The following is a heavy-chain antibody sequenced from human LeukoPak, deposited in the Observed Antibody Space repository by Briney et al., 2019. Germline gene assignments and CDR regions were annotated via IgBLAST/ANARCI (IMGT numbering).Heavy chain of an antibody. D-gene: IGHD5-24*01. CDR3: ARDGVEMATKPPPGYYGMDV. CDR2: IYYSGST. Sequence: PSETLSLTCTVSGGSISSSSYYWGWIRQPPGKGLEWIGRIYYSGSTYYNPSLKSRVTISVDTSKNQFSLKLSSVTAADTAVYYCARDGVEMATKPPPGYYGMDVWGQGTTVTVSS. CDR1: GGSISSSSYY. V-gene: IGHV4-39*07. J-gene: IGHJ6*02.